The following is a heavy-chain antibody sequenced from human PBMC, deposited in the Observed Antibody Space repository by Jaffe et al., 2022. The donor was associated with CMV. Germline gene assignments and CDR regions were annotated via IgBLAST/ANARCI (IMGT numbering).Heavy chain of an antibody. J-gene: IGHJ5*02. Sequence: EVQLVESGGGLVKPGGSLRLSCAASGFNFNMYNMNWVRQAPGKGLEWVSSISNIATYIYYADSVKGRFTISRDNAKNSLYLQMNSLRGEDTAVYYCVRDRDNWGGGKWFDPWGQGTLVTVSS. CDR3: VRDRDNWGGGKWFDP. CDR1: GFNFNMYN. D-gene: IGHD7-27*01. V-gene: IGHV3-21*06. CDR2: ISNIATYI.